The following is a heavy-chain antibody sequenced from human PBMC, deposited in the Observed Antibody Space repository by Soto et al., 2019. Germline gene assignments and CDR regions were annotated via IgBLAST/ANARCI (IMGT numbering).Heavy chain of an antibody. CDR3: AKCASGSGSFQERFNDY. Sequence: GGSLRLSCAPSGRTRSRWSMSDGQHAPWEGLEGISGISSGGSIYYADSVKGRFTISRDNSKNTLYWQMNSLRAEDTAVYYCAKCASGSGSFQERFNDYWGQGTLVTVS. CDR1: GRTRSRWS. CDR2: ISSGGSI. V-gene: IGHV3-23*01. J-gene: IGHJ4*02. D-gene: IGHD6-19*01.